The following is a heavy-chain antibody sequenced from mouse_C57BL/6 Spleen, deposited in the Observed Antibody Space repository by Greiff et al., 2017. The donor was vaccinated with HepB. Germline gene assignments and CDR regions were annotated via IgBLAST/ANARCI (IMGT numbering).Heavy chain of an antibody. J-gene: IGHJ2*01. V-gene: IGHV1-64*01. CDR3: ERRRTTVVPYYFDC. CDR2: IHPNSGNT. CDR1: GYTFTSYW. D-gene: IGHD1-1*01. Sequence: QVQLQQPGAELVKPGASVKLSCKASGYTFTSYWMHWVKQRPGQGLEWIGMIHPNSGNTNYNEKFKSKATLTVDKSSSTAYMQLSSLTSEDSAVYYCERRRTTVVPYYFDCWGQGTTLTVAS.